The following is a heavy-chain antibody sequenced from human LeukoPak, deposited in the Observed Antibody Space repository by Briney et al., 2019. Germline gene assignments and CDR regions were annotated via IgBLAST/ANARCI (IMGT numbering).Heavy chain of an antibody. CDR3: ARDGWYYDFWSGKVCDY. Sequence: PGGSLRLSCAASGFTFSDYYMSWIRQAPGKGLEWVSYISSSGSTIYYADSVKGRFTIPRDNAKNSLYLQMNSLRAEDTAVYYCARDGWYYDFWSGKVCDYWGQGTLVTVSS. CDR1: GFTFSDYY. CDR2: ISSSGSTI. V-gene: IGHV3-11*01. D-gene: IGHD3-3*01. J-gene: IGHJ4*02.